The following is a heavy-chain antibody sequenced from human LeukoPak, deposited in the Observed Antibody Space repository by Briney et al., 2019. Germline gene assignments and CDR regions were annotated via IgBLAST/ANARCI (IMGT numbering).Heavy chain of an antibody. V-gene: IGHV4-34*01. CDR3: ARAGYSSGYYEFDY. CDR2: INHSGST. J-gene: IGHJ4*02. D-gene: IGHD3-22*01. CDR1: GGSFSGYY. Sequence: SETLSLTCAVYGGSFSGYYWSWIRQPPGKGLEWIGEINHSGSTNYNPSLKSRVTISVDTSKNQFSLKLSSVTAADTAVYYCARAGYSSGYYEFDYWGQGTLVTVSS.